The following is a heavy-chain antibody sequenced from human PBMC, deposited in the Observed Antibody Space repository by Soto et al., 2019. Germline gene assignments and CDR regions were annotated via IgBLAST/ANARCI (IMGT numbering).Heavy chain of an antibody. CDR1: GYTFTSYY. CDR3: ARGVGYSNYALGDYYYYGMDV. J-gene: IGHJ6*02. CDR2: INPSGGST. Sequence: GASVKVSCKASGYTFTSYYMHWVRQAPGQGLEWMGIINPSGGSTSYAQKFQGRVTMTRDTSTSTVYMELSSLRSEGTAVYYCARGVGYSNYALGDYYYYGMDVWGQGTTVTVSS. V-gene: IGHV1-46*01. D-gene: IGHD4-4*01.